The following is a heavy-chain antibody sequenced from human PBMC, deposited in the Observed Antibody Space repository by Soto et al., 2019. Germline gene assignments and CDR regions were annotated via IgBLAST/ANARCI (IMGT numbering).Heavy chain of an antibody. V-gene: IGHV5-51*01. Sequence: PGESLKISCRTSGYKFTSSWIAWVRQVPGKGLEWMGIIFPSDSDTRYSPSFQGQVTISADRSTSTVFLQWASLKASDTAVYFCASKDKSGYFNWFGPWGQGTLVTVSS. D-gene: IGHD3-22*01. CDR2: IFPSDSDT. CDR3: ASKDKSGYFNWFGP. J-gene: IGHJ5*02. CDR1: GYKFTSSW.